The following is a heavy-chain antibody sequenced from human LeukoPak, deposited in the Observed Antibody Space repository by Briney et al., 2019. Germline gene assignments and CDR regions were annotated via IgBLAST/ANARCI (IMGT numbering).Heavy chain of an antibody. CDR1: GGSITNSY. Sequence: SETLSLTCTVSGGSITNSYWNWIRQSPGKGLEWIGYINYSGSTNYNPSLKSRVTISVDTSKNQFSLKLSSVTAADTAMYFCARDPLSTNDFDNWGQGTMVTVSS. CDR2: INYSGST. D-gene: IGHD1-1*01. J-gene: IGHJ3*02. V-gene: IGHV4-59*01. CDR3: ARDPLSTNDFDN.